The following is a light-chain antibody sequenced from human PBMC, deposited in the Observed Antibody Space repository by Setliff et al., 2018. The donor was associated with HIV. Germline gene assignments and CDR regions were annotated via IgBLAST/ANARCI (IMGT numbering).Light chain of an antibody. CDR2: EDN. CDR3: QSYDSSTRWV. J-gene: IGLJ3*02. V-gene: IGLV6-57*01. Sequence: NFMLTQPHSVSESPGKTVTISCTRSSGSIASNNVQWYQQRPGSSPTTVIYEDNQRPSGVPDRFSGSIDSSSNAASLTISGLKTEDEADYYCQSYDSSTRWVFGGGTQLTVL. CDR1: SGSIASNN.